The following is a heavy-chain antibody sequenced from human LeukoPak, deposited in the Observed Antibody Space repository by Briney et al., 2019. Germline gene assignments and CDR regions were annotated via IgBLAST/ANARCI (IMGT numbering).Heavy chain of an antibody. V-gene: IGHV4-38-2*02. CDR3: ARGAEYYAIWRGYAGYSDY. CDR2: ISHRGST. D-gene: IGHD3-3*01. J-gene: IGHJ4*02. CDR1: GYSISNGYY. Sequence: SETLSLTCTVSGYSISNGYYWGWIRQPPGKGLEWVGSISHRGSTYYNPSLRSRITISLDRSKQKFSLKLTSVTAADTAAYFCARGAEYYAIWRGYAGYSDYWGQGTPVTVSS.